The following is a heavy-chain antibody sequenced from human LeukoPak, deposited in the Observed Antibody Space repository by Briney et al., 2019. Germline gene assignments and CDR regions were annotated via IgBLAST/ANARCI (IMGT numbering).Heavy chain of an antibody. Sequence: GGSLRLSCAASGFTFSGYTMSWVRRAPGKGLVWVSRIASDGSSTTYADSVKGRFSISRDNAKNTLYLQMNSLRVEDTAVYYCARGRPHGNDYWGQGTLVTVSS. CDR1: GFTFSGYT. J-gene: IGHJ4*02. V-gene: IGHV3-74*01. CDR3: ARGRPHGNDY. D-gene: IGHD4-23*01. CDR2: IASDGSST.